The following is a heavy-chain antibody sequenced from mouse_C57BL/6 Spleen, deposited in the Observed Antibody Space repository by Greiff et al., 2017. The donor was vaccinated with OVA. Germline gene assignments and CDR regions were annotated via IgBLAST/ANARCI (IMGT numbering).Heavy chain of an antibody. CDR1: GYTFTSYW. J-gene: IGHJ1*03. Sequence: VQLQQPGAELVKPGASVKLSCKASGYTFTSYWMHWVKQRPGQGLEWIGMIHPNSGSTNYNEKFKSKATLTVDKSSSTAYMPLSSLTSKDSTVYYCASYINYDDFDVWGTGTTVTVSS. V-gene: IGHV1-64*01. CDR3: ASYINYDDFDV. D-gene: IGHD2-5*01. CDR2: IHPNSGST.